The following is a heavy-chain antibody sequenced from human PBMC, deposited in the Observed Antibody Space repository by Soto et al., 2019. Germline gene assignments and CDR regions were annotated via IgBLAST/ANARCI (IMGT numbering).Heavy chain of an antibody. CDR3: ARGVRRYYYYMDV. J-gene: IGHJ6*03. V-gene: IGHV1-8*02. Sequence: ASVKVSCKASGYTFTSYGISWVRQAPGQGLEWMGWISANNGNTDYAQKFQGRVTMTRNTSISTAYMELSSLRAEDTAVYYCARGVRRYYYYMDVWGKGTTVTVSS. CDR1: GYTFTSYG. D-gene: IGHD1-1*01. CDR2: ISANNGNT.